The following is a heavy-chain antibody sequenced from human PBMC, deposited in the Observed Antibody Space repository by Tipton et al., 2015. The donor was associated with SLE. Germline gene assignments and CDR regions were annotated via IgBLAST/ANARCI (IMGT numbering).Heavy chain of an antibody. V-gene: IGHV3-53*05. J-gene: IGHJ3*02. CDR2: TYRGGSR. D-gene: IGHD4-17*01. Sequence: SLRLSCAASGFTVSSNDMGWVRQAPGKGLEWVSVTYRGGSRYLADAVKGRFTVSRDNSKNTLYLQMDILRADDTAVYYCATTVTTWGAFDIWGQGTMVTVSS. CDR3: ATTVTTWGAFDI. CDR1: GFTVSSND.